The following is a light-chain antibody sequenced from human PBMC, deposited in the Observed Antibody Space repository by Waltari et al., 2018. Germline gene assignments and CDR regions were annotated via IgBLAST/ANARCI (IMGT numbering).Light chain of an antibody. Sequence: QSALTQPPSASGSPGQSVTISCTGTSSDVGGYDYVSWYQQHPGKAPKLIIYEVSERPSGVPDGFSGSKSGNTASLTVSGLQPEDEADYYCSSYAGSTLFGGGTKLTVL. CDR1: SSDVGGYDY. V-gene: IGLV2-8*01. J-gene: IGLJ2*01. CDR2: EVS. CDR3: SSYAGSTL.